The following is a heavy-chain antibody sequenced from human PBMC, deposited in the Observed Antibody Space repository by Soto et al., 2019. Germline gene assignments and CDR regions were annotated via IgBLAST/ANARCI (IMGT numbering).Heavy chain of an antibody. CDR3: ARAAAGTDDDAFDI. Sequence: ASVKVSCKASGYTFTGYYMHWVRQAPGQGLEWMGWINPNSGGTNHAQKFQGWVTMTRDTSISTAYMELSRLRSDDTAVYYCARAAAGTDDDAFDIWGQGTMVTVSS. J-gene: IGHJ3*02. CDR1: GYTFTGYY. V-gene: IGHV1-2*04. D-gene: IGHD6-13*01. CDR2: INPNSGGT.